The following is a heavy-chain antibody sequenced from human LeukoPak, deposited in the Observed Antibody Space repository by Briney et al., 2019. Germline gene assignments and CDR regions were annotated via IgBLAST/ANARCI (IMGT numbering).Heavy chain of an antibody. Sequence: GGSLRLSCAASGFTFSSYWMSWVRQAPGKGLEWVANIKQDGSEKYYLDSVKGRFTISRDNAKNSLYLQMNSLRAEDTAVYYCARHPSDYYGSGSYYLYYYYYYGMDVWGKGTTVTVSS. CDR1: GFTFSSYW. J-gene: IGHJ6*04. CDR3: ARHPSDYYGSGSYYLYYYYYYGMDV. V-gene: IGHV3-7*03. D-gene: IGHD3-10*01. CDR2: IKQDGSEK.